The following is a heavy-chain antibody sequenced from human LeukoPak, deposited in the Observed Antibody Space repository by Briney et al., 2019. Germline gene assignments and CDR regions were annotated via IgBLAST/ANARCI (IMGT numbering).Heavy chain of an antibody. V-gene: IGHV4-30-2*01. CDR3: ARADSSGPNWFDP. CDR2: IYHSGST. D-gene: IGHD3-22*01. Sequence: SETLSLTCAVSGGAISSGGYSWSWIRQPPGKGLEWIGYIYHSGSTYYNPSLKSRLTISVDRSENQFSLKLSSVTAADTAVYYCARADSSGPNWFDPWGQGTLVTVSS. J-gene: IGHJ5*02. CDR1: GGAISSGGYS.